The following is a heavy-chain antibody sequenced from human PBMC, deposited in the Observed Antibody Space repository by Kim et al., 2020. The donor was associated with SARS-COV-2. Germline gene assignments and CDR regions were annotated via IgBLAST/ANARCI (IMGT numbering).Heavy chain of an antibody. CDR1: GYTFTSYY. D-gene: IGHD3-22*01. J-gene: IGHJ4*02. CDR2: INPSGGST. Sequence: ASVKVSCKASGYTFTSYYMHWVRQAPGQGLESMGIINPSGGSTSYAQKFQGRVTMTRDTSTSTVYMELSSLRSEDTAVYYCARCRLTYDSSASFDYWGQGTLVTVSS. V-gene: IGHV1-46*01. CDR3: ARCRLTYDSSASFDY.